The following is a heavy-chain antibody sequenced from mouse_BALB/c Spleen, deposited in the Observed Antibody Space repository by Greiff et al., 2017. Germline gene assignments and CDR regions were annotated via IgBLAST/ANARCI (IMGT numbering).Heavy chain of an antibody. CDR1: GFTFSSYA. CDR3: ARYDPAWFAY. V-gene: IGHV5-9-4*01. J-gene: IGHJ3*01. Sequence: EVQVVESGGGLVKPGGSLKLSCAASGFTFSSYAMSWVRQSPEKRLEWVAEISSGGSYTYYPDTVTGRFTISRDNAKNTLYLEMSSLRSEDTAMYYCARYDPAWFAYWGQGTLVTVSA. CDR2: ISSGGSYT. D-gene: IGHD2-12*01.